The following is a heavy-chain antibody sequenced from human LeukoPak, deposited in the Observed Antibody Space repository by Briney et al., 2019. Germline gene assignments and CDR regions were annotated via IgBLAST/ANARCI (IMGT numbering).Heavy chain of an antibody. J-gene: IGHJ4*02. CDR3: ARDDYSNSMLDY. D-gene: IGHD4-11*01. V-gene: IGHV1-2*02. Sequence: ASVKVSCKASGYTFTGYYMHWVRRAPGQGLEWMGWINPNSGGTNYAQKFQGRVTMTRDTSISTAYMELSRLRSDDTAVYYCARDDYSNSMLDYWGQGTLVTVSS. CDR1: GYTFTGYY. CDR2: INPNSGGT.